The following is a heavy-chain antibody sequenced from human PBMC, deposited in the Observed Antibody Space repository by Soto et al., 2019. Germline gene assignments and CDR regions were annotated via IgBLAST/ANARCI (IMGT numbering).Heavy chain of an antibody. CDR1: GFTFSTYA. J-gene: IGHJ4*02. CDR2: ISGSGGTT. Sequence: EVQLLESGGGLVQPGGSLRLSCATSGFTFSTYAMGWFRQAPGKGLEWVSAISGSGGTTHYADAVKGRFTISRDSAKNTLYLQMNSLRVEDTAVYYCAKDRDFWGGYYKHRGFDYWGQGTLVTVSS. V-gene: IGHV3-23*01. CDR3: AKDRDFWGGYYKHRGFDY. D-gene: IGHD3-3*01.